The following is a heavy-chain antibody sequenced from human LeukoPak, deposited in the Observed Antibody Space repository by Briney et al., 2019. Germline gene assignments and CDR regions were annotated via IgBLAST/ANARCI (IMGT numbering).Heavy chain of an antibody. Sequence: PSETLSLTCAVYGGSLSGYYWSWIRQSPGKGLEWIGEINLSGSTKYNPSLKSRVTISVDTSKNQSSLKLSSVTAADTAVYYCARVNGGYYYMDVWGKGTTVTVSS. J-gene: IGHJ6*03. CDR1: GGSLSGYY. D-gene: IGHD3-10*01. V-gene: IGHV4-34*01. CDR2: INLSGST. CDR3: ARVNGGYYYMDV.